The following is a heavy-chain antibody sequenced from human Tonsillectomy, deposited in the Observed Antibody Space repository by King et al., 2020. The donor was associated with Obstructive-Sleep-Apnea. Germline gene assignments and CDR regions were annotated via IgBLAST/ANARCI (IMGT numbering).Heavy chain of an antibody. CDR1: GFSLITSGVG. J-gene: IGHJ4*02. D-gene: IGHD3-22*01. Sequence: TLKESGPTLVKPTQTLTLTCTFSGFSLITSGVGVGWIRQPPGKALEWLARSYWDDDKRYIPSLKNRLTITNDTPKNQVVLTMTNMDPVDTATYYCAHSLYYYHSSGGFFDYWGQGTLVTVSS. V-gene: IGHV2-5*02. CDR2: SYWDDDK. CDR3: AHSLYYYHSSGGFFDY.